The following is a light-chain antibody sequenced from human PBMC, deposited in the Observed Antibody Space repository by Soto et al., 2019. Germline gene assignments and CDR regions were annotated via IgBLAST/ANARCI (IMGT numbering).Light chain of an antibody. J-gene: IGKJ2*01. CDR3: QQYGSSPPYT. CDR1: QGVSSRF. CDR2: GAS. Sequence: EIVLTQSPGTLSLSPGERATLSCKASQGVSSRFLAWYQQKPGQAPRLLIYGASRRATGIPDRFSGSGSGTDFTLTISRLEPEDFAVYYCQQYGSSPPYTFGQGTNLEIK. V-gene: IGKV3-20*01.